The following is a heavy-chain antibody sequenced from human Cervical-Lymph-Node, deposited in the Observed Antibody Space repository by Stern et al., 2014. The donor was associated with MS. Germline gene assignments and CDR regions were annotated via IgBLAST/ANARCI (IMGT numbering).Heavy chain of an antibody. V-gene: IGHV1-69*08. CDR1: GGTFSSYT. CDR2: STPIFGTA. D-gene: IGHD2-15*01. Sequence: VQLVQSGAEVKKPGSSVKVSCKAFGGTFSSYTMSWVRQAPGQGLEWLGRSTPIFGTANYAQKFQDRVTIAADKFTSTAYMALNRLRSEDTAVYYCAREALLGGNYYALDVWGQGTTVTVSS. J-gene: IGHJ6*02. CDR3: AREALLGGNYYALDV.